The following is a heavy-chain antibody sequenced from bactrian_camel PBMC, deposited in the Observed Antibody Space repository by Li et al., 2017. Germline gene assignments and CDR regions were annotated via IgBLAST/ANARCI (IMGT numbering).Heavy chain of an antibody. D-gene: IGHD6*01. CDR3: TRDRGLAVPAGSFDY. CDR1: GFIFSNYW. CDR2: IDSGGSTT. Sequence: HVQLVESGGGLVQPGGSLRLSCAASGFIFSNYWTYWVRQAPGKGREWVASIDSGGSTTYYADSVKGRFTISRDNAKNTINLELNSLKTEDTAMYYCTRDRGLAVPAGSFDYWAQGTQVTVS. J-gene: IGHJ6*01. V-gene: IGHV3S1*01.